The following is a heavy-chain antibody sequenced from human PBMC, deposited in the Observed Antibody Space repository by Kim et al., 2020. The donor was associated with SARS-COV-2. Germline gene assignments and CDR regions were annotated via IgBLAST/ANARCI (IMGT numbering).Heavy chain of an antibody. J-gene: IGHJ6*02. CDR3: ARAPYGMDV. CDR2: ST. Sequence: STYYNPSLKSRVTISVDTSKNQFSLKLSSVTAADTAVYFCARAPYGMDVWGQGTTVTVSS. V-gene: IGHV4-31*02.